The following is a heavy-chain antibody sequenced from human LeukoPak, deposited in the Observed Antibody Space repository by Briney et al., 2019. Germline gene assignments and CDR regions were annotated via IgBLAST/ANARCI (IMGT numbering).Heavy chain of an antibody. CDR1: GFTFDDYG. D-gene: IGHD6-6*01. J-gene: IGHJ4*02. CDR3: AGGALEYSSSGDFAC. CDR2: INWNGGST. V-gene: IGHV3-20*04. Sequence: GGSLRLSCAASGFTFDDYGMSWVRQAPGKGLEWVSGINWNGGSTGYADSVKGRFTISRDNAKNSLYLQMNSLRAEDTALYYCAGGALEYSSSGDFACWGQGTLVTVSS.